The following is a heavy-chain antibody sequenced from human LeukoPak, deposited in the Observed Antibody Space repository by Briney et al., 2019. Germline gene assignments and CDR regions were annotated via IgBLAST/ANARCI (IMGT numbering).Heavy chain of an antibody. CDR1: GYTFTGYY. Sequence: ASVKVSCKASGYTFTGYYMHWVRQAPAQGLEWMGWINPNSGGTNYAQKFQGRVTMTRDTSISTAYMELSRLRSDDTAVYYCAREGATGTDAFDIWGQGTMVTVSS. CDR2: INPNSGGT. D-gene: IGHD1-26*01. J-gene: IGHJ3*02. CDR3: AREGATGTDAFDI. V-gene: IGHV1-2*02.